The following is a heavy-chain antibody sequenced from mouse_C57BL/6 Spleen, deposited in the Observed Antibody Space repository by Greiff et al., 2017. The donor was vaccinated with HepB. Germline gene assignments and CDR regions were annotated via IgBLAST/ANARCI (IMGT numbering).Heavy chain of an antibody. V-gene: IGHV5-4*01. Sequence: EVQVVESGGGLVKPGGSLKLSCAASGFTFSSYAMSWVRQTPEKRLEWVATISDGGSYTYYPDNVKGRFTISRDNAKNNLYLQMSHLKSEDTAMYYCARDYYGRYYYAMDYWGQGTSVTVSS. CDR3: ARDYYGRYYYAMDY. CDR1: GFTFSSYA. D-gene: IGHD1-1*01. J-gene: IGHJ4*01. CDR2: ISDGGSYT.